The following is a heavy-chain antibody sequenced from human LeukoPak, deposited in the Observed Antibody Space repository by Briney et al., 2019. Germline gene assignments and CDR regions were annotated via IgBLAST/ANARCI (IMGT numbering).Heavy chain of an antibody. J-gene: IGHJ5*02. V-gene: IGHV1-46*01. CDR3: ARDGVDSSGWYNWFDP. CDR2: INPSGGST. Sequence: ASVKVSCKASGYTFTSYYMHWVRQAPGQGLEWTGIINPSGGSTSYAQKFQGRVTMTRDTSTSTVYMELSSLRSEDTAVYYCARDGVDSSGWYNWFDPWGQGTLVTVSS. CDR1: GYTFTSYY. D-gene: IGHD6-19*01.